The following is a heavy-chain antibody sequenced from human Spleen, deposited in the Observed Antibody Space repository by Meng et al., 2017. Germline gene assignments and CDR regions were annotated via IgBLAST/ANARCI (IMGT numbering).Heavy chain of an antibody. CDR2: INHSGST. V-gene: IGHV4-34*01. Sequence: GSLRLSCAVYGGSFSGYYWSWIRQPPGKGLEWIGEINHSGSTNYNPSLKSRVTISVDTSKNQFSLKLSSVTAADTAVYYCARMTTEYYFDYWGQGTLVTVSS. D-gene: IGHD4-17*01. CDR1: GGSFSGYY. CDR3: ARMTTEYYFDY. J-gene: IGHJ4*02.